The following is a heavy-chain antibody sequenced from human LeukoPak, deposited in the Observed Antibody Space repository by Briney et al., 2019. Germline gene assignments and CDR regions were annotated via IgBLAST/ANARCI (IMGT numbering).Heavy chain of an antibody. Sequence: ASVKVSCKASGYTFTSYGISWVRQAPGQGLEWMGWISAYNGNTNYAQKLQGRVTMTTDTSTSTAYMELRSLRSDDTAVYYCARGTRVVPAAGPFDYWGQGTLVTVSS. CDR2: ISAYNGNT. CDR1: GYTFTSYG. J-gene: IGHJ4*02. CDR3: ARGTRVVPAAGPFDY. V-gene: IGHV1-18*01. D-gene: IGHD2-2*01.